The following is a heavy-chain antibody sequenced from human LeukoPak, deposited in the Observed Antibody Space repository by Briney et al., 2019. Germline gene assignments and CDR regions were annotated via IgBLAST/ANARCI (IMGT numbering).Heavy chain of an antibody. J-gene: IGHJ4*02. CDR2: IYYSGST. CDR3: ASHSVVRVFDY. Sequence: ASETLSLTCTVCGGSISSSSCYWGWIRQPPGKGLEWIGSIYYSGSTYYNPSLKSRFTISVDTSKNQFSLKLSSVTAADTAVYYSASHSVVRVFDYWGQGTLVTVSS. CDR1: GGSISSSSCY. V-gene: IGHV4-39*01. D-gene: IGHD2-21*01.